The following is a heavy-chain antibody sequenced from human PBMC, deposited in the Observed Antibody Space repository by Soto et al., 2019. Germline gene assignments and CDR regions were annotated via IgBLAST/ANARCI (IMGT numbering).Heavy chain of an antibody. CDR1: GFSLSTSGVG. CDR2: IYWDDDK. J-gene: IGHJ4*02. D-gene: IGHD3-10*01. CDR3: AHRSGSYSSFDY. V-gene: IGHV2-5*02. Sequence: QITLKESGPTLVKPTQTLTLTCTFSGFSLSTSGVGVGWIRQPPGKALERLALIYWDDDKRYSPSLKSRLTITKDTSKNQVVLTMTNMDPVDTATYYCAHRSGSYSSFDYWGQGTLVTVSS.